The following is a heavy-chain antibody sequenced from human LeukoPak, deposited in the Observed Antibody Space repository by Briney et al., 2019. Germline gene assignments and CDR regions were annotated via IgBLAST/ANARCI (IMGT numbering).Heavy chain of an antibody. J-gene: IGHJ5*02. CDR2: ISGSGDDT. D-gene: IGHD5-24*01. CDR1: GFTFTNYA. Sequence: GGSLRLSCAASGFTFTNYAMNWVRQAPGKGLEWVSSISGSGDDTSYADPVKGRFTISRDNSRNTLYLQMNSLRAEDTAVYYCAKQFVDIWGQGTLVTVSS. CDR3: AKQFVDI. V-gene: IGHV3-23*01.